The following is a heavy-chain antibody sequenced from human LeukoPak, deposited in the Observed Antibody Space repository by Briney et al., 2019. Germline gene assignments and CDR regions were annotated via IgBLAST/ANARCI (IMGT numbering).Heavy chain of an antibody. Sequence: GGSLRLSCAASGFTFSSYGMHWVRQAPGKGLEWVAVISYDGSNKYYADSVKGRFTISRDNSKNTLYLQMNSLRAEDTAVYYCAKDLAPYYYYGMDVWRQGTTVTVSS. CDR2: ISYDGSNK. D-gene: IGHD3-16*01. J-gene: IGHJ6*02. CDR3: AKDLAPYYYYGMDV. CDR1: GFTFSSYG. V-gene: IGHV3-30*18.